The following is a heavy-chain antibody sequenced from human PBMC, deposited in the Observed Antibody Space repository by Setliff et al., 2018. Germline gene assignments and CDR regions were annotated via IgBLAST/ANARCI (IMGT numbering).Heavy chain of an antibody. CDR2: IYPGDSDT. CDR1: GYSFTSYW. V-gene: IGHV5-51*01. Sequence: PGESLKISCKGSGYSFTSYWIGWVRQMPGKGLEWMGIIYPGDSDTRYSPSFQGQVTLSADKSISTAYLQGSSLKASDTAMYYCARQAVAGSDAFDIWGQGTMVTVSS. D-gene: IGHD6-19*01. CDR3: ARQAVAGSDAFDI. J-gene: IGHJ3*02.